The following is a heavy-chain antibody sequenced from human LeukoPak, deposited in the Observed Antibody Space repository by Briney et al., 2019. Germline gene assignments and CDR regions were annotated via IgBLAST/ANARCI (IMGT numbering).Heavy chain of an antibody. CDR1: GYTFTGYY. D-gene: IGHD2-15*01. CDR3: ARAALAANWYFDY. V-gene: IGHV1-2*02. J-gene: IGHJ4*02. Sequence: ASVEVSCKASGYTFTGYYMHWVRRAPGEGLEWMGWINPNSGGTNYAQKFQGRVTMTRDTSISTAYMELSRLRSDDTAVYYCARAALAANWYFDYWGQGTLVTVSS. CDR2: INPNSGGT.